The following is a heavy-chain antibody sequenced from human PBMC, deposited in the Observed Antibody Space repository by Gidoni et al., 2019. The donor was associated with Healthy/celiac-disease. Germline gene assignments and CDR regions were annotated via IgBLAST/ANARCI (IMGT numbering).Heavy chain of an antibody. CDR1: GFTFSSYS. CDR3: ARDKSIAAPYFDY. D-gene: IGHD6-6*01. CDR2: ISSSSSYI. Sequence: EVQLVESGGGLVTPGGSLRLSCAASGFTFSSYSMNWVRQAPGKGLEWVSSISSSSSYIYYADSVKGRFTISRDNAKNSRYLQMNSLRAEDTAVYYCARDKSIAAPYFDYWGQGTLVTVSS. V-gene: IGHV3-21*01. J-gene: IGHJ4*02.